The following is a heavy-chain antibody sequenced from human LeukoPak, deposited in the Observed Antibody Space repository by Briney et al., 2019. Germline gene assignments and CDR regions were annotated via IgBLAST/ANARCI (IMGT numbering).Heavy chain of an antibody. CDR1: GFTFSSYW. CDR2: IKQDESEK. J-gene: IGHJ6*02. V-gene: IGHV3-7*01. Sequence: GGSLRLSCAASGFTFSSYWMSWVRQAPGKGLEWVANIKQDESEKYYVDSVKGRFTISRDNAKNSLYLQMNSLRAEDTAVYYCARYEGGIVVVINYGMDVWGQGTTVTVSS. D-gene: IGHD3-22*01. CDR3: ARYEGGIVVVINYGMDV.